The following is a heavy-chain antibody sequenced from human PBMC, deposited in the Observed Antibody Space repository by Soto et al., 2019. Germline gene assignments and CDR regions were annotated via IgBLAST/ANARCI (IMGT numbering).Heavy chain of an antibody. CDR2: INAGNGNT. D-gene: IGHD3-16*02. CDR1: GYTFTSYA. Sequence: QVQLVQSGAEVKKPGASVKVSCKASGYTFTSYAMHWVRQAPGQRLEWMGWINAGNGNTKYSQKFQGRVTITRDTSASTAYMELSSLRSEDTAVYYCARDFNYDYVWGSYRYEAGFDYWGQGTLVTVSS. J-gene: IGHJ4*02. CDR3: ARDFNYDYVWGSYRYEAGFDY. V-gene: IGHV1-3*01.